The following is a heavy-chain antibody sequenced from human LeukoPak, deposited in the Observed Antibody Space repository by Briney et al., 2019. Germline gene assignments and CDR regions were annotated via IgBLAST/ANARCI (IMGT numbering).Heavy chain of an antibody. Sequence: PGGSLRLSCVASGFTFSSYAMSWVRPAPGKGLEWVSAISGSGGSTYYADSLKGPFTISRDNSKNTLYLQMNSLRAEDTAVYYCAKAKGALAYFDYWGQGTLVTVSS. D-gene: IGHD5-12*01. V-gene: IGHV3-23*01. CDR2: ISGSGGST. J-gene: IGHJ4*02. CDR3: AKAKGALAYFDY. CDR1: GFTFSSYA.